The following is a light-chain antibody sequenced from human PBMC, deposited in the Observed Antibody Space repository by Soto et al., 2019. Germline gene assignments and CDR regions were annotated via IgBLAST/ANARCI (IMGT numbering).Light chain of an antibody. CDR3: QHYNSDSEA. J-gene: IGKJ1*01. V-gene: IGKV1-5*03. CDR2: KAS. CDR1: QTISSW. Sequence: DIQMTQSPSTLSGSVGDRVTITCRASQTISSWLAWYQQKPGKAPKLLIYKASTLKSGVPSRFSGSGSATEFTLTISSLQPDDFATYYCQHYNSDSEAFGQGTKVELK.